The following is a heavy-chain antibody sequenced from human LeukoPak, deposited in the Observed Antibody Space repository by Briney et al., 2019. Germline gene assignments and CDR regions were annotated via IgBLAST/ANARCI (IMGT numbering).Heavy chain of an antibody. Sequence: ASVKVSCKASGYTFTGDYMHWVRQAPGQGLEWMGIINPSGGSTSYAQKFQGRVTMTRDMSTSTAYMELRSLRSDDTAVYYCATAGRRGGSYCFGYWGQGTLVTVSS. CDR1: GYTFTGDY. J-gene: IGHJ4*02. D-gene: IGHD1-26*01. V-gene: IGHV1-46*01. CDR2: INPSGGST. CDR3: ATAGRRGGSYCFGY.